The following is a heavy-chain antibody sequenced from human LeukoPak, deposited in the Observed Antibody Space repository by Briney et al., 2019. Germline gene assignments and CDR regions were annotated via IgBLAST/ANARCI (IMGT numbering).Heavy chain of an antibody. Sequence: SDTLSLTCTVSGASISSYFWSWIRQAPGPGLEWIGYIYSGGINYNPSLKSRITISVDTSKNVFSLKLTSVTAADTAIYYCARAAGTGIRDAFDIWGLGTMVTVS. V-gene: IGHV4-59*07. CDR1: GASISSYF. CDR3: ARAAGTGIRDAFDI. CDR2: IYSGGI. D-gene: IGHD6-13*01. J-gene: IGHJ3*02.